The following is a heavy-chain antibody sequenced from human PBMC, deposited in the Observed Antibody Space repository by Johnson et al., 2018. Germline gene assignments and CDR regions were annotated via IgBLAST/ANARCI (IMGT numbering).Heavy chain of an antibody. J-gene: IGHJ3*01. CDR1: GFTFSSYS. CDR3: GKVIGVTRYDAFVV. CDR2: ISGDGGIT. Sequence: EVQLLESGGGLVQPGGSLRLSCAASGFTFSSYSMSWVRQAPGKGLEGFTAISGDGGITKYADSVKGRFTISRDNSKNTLYLQMNSLSAEDTAVYYCGKVIGVTRYDAFVVWGQGTMVTVSS. D-gene: IGHD2-21*01. V-gene: IGHV3-23*01.